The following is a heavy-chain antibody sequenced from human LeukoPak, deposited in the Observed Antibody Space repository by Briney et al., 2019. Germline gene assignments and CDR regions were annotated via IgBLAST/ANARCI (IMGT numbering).Heavy chain of an antibody. CDR2: ISYDGSNK. V-gene: IGHV3-30*18. CDR3: AKELYDSSGYYYAHYYYYGMDV. D-gene: IGHD3-22*01. Sequence: GGSLRLSCAASGFTLSSYGMHWVRQGPGKGLERGAVISYDGSNKYYADSVKGRFTISRDNSKNRLYLQMNSLGAEDTAVYYCAKELYDSSGYYYAHYYYYGMDVWGQGTTVSVSS. CDR1: GFTLSSYG. J-gene: IGHJ6*02.